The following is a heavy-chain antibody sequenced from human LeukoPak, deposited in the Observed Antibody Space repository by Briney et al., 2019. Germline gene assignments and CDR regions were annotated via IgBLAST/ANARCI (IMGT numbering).Heavy chain of an antibody. J-gene: IGHJ5*02. CDR2: INHSGST. CDR1: GGSFSGYY. V-gene: IGHV4-34*01. CDR3: AREGGWFDP. D-gene: IGHD3-16*01. Sequence: PSKTLSLTRAVYGGSFSGYYWSWIRQPPGKGLEWIGEINHSGSTNYNPSLKSRVTISVDTSKNQFPLKLSSVTAADTAVYYCAREGGWFDPWGQGTLVTVSS.